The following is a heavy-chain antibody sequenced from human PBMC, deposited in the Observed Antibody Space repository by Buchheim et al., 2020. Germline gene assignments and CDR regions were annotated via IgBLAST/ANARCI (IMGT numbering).Heavy chain of an antibody. CDR2: ISGSGGST. J-gene: IGHJ4*02. CDR1: GFTFSSYA. V-gene: IGHV3-23*01. CDR3: AKGILYDSSGYCYFDY. D-gene: IGHD3-22*01. Sequence: EVQLLESGGGLVQPGGSLRLSCAASGFTFSSYAMSWVRQAPGKGLEWVSAISGSGGSTYYADSAKGRFTISRDTSKNTLYLQMNSLRAEDTAVYYCAKGILYDSSGYCYFDYWGQGTL.